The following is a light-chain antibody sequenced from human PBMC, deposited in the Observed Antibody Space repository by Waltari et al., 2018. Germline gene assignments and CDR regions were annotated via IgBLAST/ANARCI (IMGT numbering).Light chain of an antibody. V-gene: IGKV3-15*01. CDR3: QQYNNWPPFT. CDR1: QSVSSN. J-gene: IGKJ3*01. Sequence: IVMTQSPANLSVSPGERATLSCRASQSVSSNLAWYQQKPGQAPRLLIYGASTRATGIPARFSGSGSGTEFTLTISSMQSEDFAVYYCQQYNNWPPFTFGPGTKVDIK. CDR2: GAS.